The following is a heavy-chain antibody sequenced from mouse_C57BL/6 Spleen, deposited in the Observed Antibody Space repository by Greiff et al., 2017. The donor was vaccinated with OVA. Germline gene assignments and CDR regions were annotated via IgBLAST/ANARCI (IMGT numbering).Heavy chain of an antibody. J-gene: IGHJ4*01. V-gene: IGHV5-4*01. CDR3: ARDRTYSSNYEAMDY. CDR1: GFTFSSYA. CDR2: ISDGGSYT. D-gene: IGHD2-5*01. Sequence: EVHLVESGGGLVKPGGSLKLSCAASGFTFSSYAMSWVRQTPEKRLEWVATISDGGSYTYYPDNVKGRFTISRDNAKNNLYLQMSHLKSEDTAMYYCARDRTYSSNYEAMDYWGQETSVTVSS.